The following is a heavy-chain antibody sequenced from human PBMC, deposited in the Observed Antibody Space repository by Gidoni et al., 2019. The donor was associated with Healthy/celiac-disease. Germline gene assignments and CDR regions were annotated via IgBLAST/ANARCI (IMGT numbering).Heavy chain of an antibody. CDR2: INAGNGNT. D-gene: IGHD2-15*01. CDR1: GYTFTSYA. CDR3: ARSGWLRIKDAFDI. V-gene: IGHV1-3*01. J-gene: IGHJ3*02. Sequence: QVQLVQSGAEVKKPGASVKVSCKASGYTFTSYAMHWVRQAPGQRLEWMGWINAGNGNTKYSQKFQGRVTITRDTSASTAYMELSSLRSEDTAVYYCARSGWLRIKDAFDIWGQGTMVTVSS.